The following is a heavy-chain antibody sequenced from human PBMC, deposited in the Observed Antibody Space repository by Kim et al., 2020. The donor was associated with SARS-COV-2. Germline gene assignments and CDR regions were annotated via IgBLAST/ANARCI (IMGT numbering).Heavy chain of an antibody. CDR2: IIPIFGTA. D-gene: IGHD3-9*01. Sequence: SVKVSCKASGGTFSSYAISWVRQAPGQGLEWMGGIIPIFGTANYAQKFQGRVTITADESTSTAYMELSSLRSEDTAVYYCARCSLRRYFDCLFGMDVWGQGTTVTVSS. V-gene: IGHV1-69*13. J-gene: IGHJ6*02. CDR1: GGTFSSYA. CDR3: ARCSLRRYFDCLFGMDV.